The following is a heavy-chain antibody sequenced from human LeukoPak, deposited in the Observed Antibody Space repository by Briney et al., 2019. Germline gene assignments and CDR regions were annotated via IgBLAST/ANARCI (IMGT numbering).Heavy chain of an antibody. Sequence: SQTLSLTCAISGDSFSTNRATWTWLRQSPSRGLEWLGRTYYRSKWNTDYAVSMRSRITINPDTSENQFSLQLSSVTPEDTAVYYCARLVGAAWFDSWGQGTLVTVSS. J-gene: IGHJ5*01. D-gene: IGHD1-26*01. V-gene: IGHV6-1*01. CDR3: ARLVGAAWFDS. CDR2: TYYRSKWNT. CDR1: GDSFSTNRAT.